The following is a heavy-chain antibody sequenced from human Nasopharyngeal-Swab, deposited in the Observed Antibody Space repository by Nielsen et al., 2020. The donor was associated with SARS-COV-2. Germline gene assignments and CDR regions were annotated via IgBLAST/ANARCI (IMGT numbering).Heavy chain of an antibody. CDR1: GFTFSSYA. V-gene: IGHV3-30-3*01. Sequence: GGSLRLSCAASGFTFSSYAMHWVRQAPGKGLEWVAVISYDGSNKYYADSVKGRSTISRDNSKNTLYLQINSLRAEDTAVYYCARDYTAMLYYYYYMDVWGKGTTVTVSS. CDR3: ARDYTAMLYYYYYMDV. D-gene: IGHD5-18*01. CDR2: ISYDGSNK. J-gene: IGHJ6*03.